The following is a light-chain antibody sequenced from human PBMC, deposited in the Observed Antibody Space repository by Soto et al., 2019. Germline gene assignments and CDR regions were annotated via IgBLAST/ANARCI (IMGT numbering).Light chain of an antibody. CDR3: QKYNSAPNP. Sequence: DIQMTQSPSSLSASVGDRVTITCRASQGISNYLAWYQQKPGKVPKLLIYAASTLRSGVPSRFSGSGSGTDFTLTISSLQPEDVATYYCQKYNSAPNPFGQGTKVEIK. CDR2: AAS. CDR1: QGISNY. V-gene: IGKV1-27*01. J-gene: IGKJ1*01.